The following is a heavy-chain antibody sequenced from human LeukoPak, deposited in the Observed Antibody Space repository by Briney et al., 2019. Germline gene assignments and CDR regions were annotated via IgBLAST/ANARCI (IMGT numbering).Heavy chain of an antibody. Sequence: GGSVRLSCAASGVTISNAYMSCARQAPGKGLEWVGRIKSKSDGGTTDYAAPVKGRFTISRDDSKNTLYVQMNSLKSEDTAVYYCTTDRGITARPIFDSWGQGTRVTVSS. CDR3: TTDRGITARPIFDS. CDR1: GVTISNAY. J-gene: IGHJ4*02. D-gene: IGHD6-6*01. CDR2: IKSKSDGGTT. V-gene: IGHV3-15*01.